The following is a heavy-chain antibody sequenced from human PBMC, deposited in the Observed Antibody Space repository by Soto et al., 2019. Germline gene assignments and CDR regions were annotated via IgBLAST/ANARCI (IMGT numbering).Heavy chain of an antibody. J-gene: IGHJ4*02. D-gene: IGHD6-6*01. CDR1: GFTFGEHW. Sequence: GGSLRLSCEASGFTFGEHWMYWVRQTPGKGLMSVSRINPDGTSTSYADSVKGRVTISRDNAKNTLYLQMNNVRAEDTAVYYCSSAGRSSSSITHFWGPGTLVTVSS. CDR3: SSAGRSSSSITHF. V-gene: IGHV3-74*01. CDR2: INPDGTST.